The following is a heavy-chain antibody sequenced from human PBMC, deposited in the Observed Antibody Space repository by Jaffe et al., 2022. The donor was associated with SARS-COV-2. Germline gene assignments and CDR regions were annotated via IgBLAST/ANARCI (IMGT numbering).Heavy chain of an antibody. Sequence: EVQLVESGGGLVQPGGSLRLSCAASGFTFSSYEMNWVRQAPGKGLEWVSYISSSGSTIYYADSVKGRFTISRDNAKNSLYLQMNSLRAEDTAVYYCARDIRAMGYGDAFDIWGQGTMVTVSS. J-gene: IGHJ3*02. CDR3: ARDIRAMGYGDAFDI. CDR2: ISSSGSTI. D-gene: IGHD2-15*01. V-gene: IGHV3-48*03. CDR1: GFTFSSYE.